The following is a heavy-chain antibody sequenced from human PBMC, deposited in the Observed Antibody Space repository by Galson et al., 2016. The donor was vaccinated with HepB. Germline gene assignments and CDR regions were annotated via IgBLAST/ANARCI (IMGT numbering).Heavy chain of an antibody. Sequence: SLRLSCAASGFRFSDRAMHWVRQPPGKGLEWVAVIWPHGNSQYYADSVKGRFTISRDNSKNTLYLQMSSLRAEDTAVYYCARDSGDSWSGYSAYYDYWGQGTLVNV. CDR1: GFRFSDRA. D-gene: IGHD3-3*01. CDR3: ARDSGDSWSGYSAYYDY. J-gene: IGHJ4*02. V-gene: IGHV3-33*01. CDR2: IWPHGNSQ.